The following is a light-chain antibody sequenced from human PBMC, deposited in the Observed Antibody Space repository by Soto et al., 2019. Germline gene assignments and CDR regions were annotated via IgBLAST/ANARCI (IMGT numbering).Light chain of an antibody. CDR2: GAS. Sequence: EIVLTQSPGTLCLSPGERATLSCRASQSVSSSYLAWYQQKPGQAPRLLIYGASSRATGIPARFSGSGSGTEFTLTISSLQSEDSAVYYCHQRSNWPPDTFGQGTRLEI. CDR3: HQRSNWPPDT. J-gene: IGKJ5*01. CDR1: QSVSSSY. V-gene: IGKV3D-20*02.